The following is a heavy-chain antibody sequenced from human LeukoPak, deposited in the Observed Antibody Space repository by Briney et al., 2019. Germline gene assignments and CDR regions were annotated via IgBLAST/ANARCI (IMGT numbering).Heavy chain of an antibody. CDR2: IRNKARSYTT. J-gene: IGHJ3*02. D-gene: IGHD1-1*01. CDR3: SRGYGTGTPDACDI. Sequence: GGSLGLSCAASGFTFSDHFMDWVRQAPGKGLEWVGRIRNKARSYTTEYAASVKGRFTISRDDSKNSLWLQMNSLKTEDTAVYYCSRGYGTGTPDACDIWGQGTKVTVSS. V-gene: IGHV3-72*01. CDR1: GFTFSDHF.